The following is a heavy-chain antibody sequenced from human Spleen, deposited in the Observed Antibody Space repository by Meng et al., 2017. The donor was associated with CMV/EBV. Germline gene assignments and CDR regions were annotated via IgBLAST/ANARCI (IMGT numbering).Heavy chain of an antibody. V-gene: IGHV4-4*07. CDR3: ATLNFSGEDWGDWFDP. D-gene: IGHD5-12*01. CDR2: FYTSGCT. CDR1: GGCIRCNY. J-gene: IGHJ5*02. Sequence: GQLQASVLGMVEPAVAPALPRLGSGGCIRCNYWSWIRQPAGQGLGSGEHFYTSGCTNHNPYPKSRVTMSVYTTQNQFSLQLRSVTAAGTAVYYSATLNFSGEDWGDWFDPWGQGTLVTVSS.